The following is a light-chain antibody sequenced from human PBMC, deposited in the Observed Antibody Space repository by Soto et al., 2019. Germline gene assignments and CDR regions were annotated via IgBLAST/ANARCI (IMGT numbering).Light chain of an antibody. Sequence: QAVVTQPPSASGTPGQRVTISCSGSSSNIGSNYVYWYQHVPGTAPKLLIYRNNQRPSGVPDRFSGSKSGTSASLAISGLRSEDEADYYCAAWDDSLSGYVFGTGTKLTVL. V-gene: IGLV1-47*01. CDR1: SSNIGSNY. CDR3: AAWDDSLSGYV. J-gene: IGLJ1*01. CDR2: RNN.